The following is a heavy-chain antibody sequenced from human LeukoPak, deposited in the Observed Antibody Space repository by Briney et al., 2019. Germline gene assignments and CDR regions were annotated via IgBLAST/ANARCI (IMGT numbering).Heavy chain of an antibody. CDR1: GYSISSGYY. V-gene: IGHV4-38-2*02. J-gene: IGHJ2*01. CDR3: ARRSGSFNWSFDL. Sequence: PSETLSLTCSVSGYSISSGYYWGWIRHPPGKGLEWIGNIYYSGSTNYIPSLKSRVTISVDTSKNQFSLKVTSVTAADTAVYYCARRSGSFNWSFDLWGRGTLVSVSS. CDR2: IYYSGST. D-gene: IGHD1-26*01.